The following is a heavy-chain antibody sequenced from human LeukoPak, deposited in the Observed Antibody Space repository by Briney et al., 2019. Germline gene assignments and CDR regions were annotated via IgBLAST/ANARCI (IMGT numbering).Heavy chain of an antibody. D-gene: IGHD3-10*01. CDR2: IYSGGST. Sequence: GGSLRLSCAASGFIFSSHSMSWVRQAPGKGLEWVSVIYSGGSTHYADSVKGRFTISRDNSKNTLYLQMNSLRAEDTAVYYCARVYYGSGSLHYYYYYMDVWGKGTTVTISS. V-gene: IGHV3-53*01. CDR1: GFIFSSHS. CDR3: ARVYYGSGSLHYYYYYMDV. J-gene: IGHJ6*03.